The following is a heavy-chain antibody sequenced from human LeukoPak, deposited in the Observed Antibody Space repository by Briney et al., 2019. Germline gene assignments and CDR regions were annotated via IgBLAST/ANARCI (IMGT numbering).Heavy chain of an antibody. D-gene: IGHD6-19*01. Sequence: GGSLRLSCAASGFTFSGSDMHWVRQASGKGLEWVGRIGVKTNSYATAYAAALQGRFTISRDDSKNTAYLQMNSLTTEDTAVYYCTTYSSGHYWGQGTLVTVSS. CDR1: GFTFSGSD. CDR3: TTYSSGHY. V-gene: IGHV3-73*01. CDR2: IGVKTNSYAT. J-gene: IGHJ4*02.